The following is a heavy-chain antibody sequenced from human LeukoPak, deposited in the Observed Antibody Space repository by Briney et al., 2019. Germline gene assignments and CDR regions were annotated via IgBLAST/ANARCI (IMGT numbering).Heavy chain of an antibody. J-gene: IGHJ5*02. CDR1: GYTLTELS. CDR2: FDPEDGET. Sequence: ASVKVSCKVSGYTLTELSMHWVRQAPGKGLEWMGGFDPEDGETIYAQKFQGRVTMTEDTSTDTAYMELSSLRSEDTAVYYCATERPGIAAAGTLNWFDPWSQGTLVTVSS. V-gene: IGHV1-24*01. CDR3: ATERPGIAAAGTLNWFDP. D-gene: IGHD6-13*01.